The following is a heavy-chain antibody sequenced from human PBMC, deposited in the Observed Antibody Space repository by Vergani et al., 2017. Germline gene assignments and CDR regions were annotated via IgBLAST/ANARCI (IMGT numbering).Heavy chain of an antibody. Sequence: QVQLVQSGAEVKKPGSSVKVSCKASGGTFSSYAISWVRQAPGQGLEWMGRIIPILGIANYAQKFQGRVTITADKSTSTAYMELSSLRSEDTAVYYWARDRATVVTPAAPGSGDDYWGQGTLVTVSS. CDR1: GGTFSSYA. V-gene: IGHV1-69*04. J-gene: IGHJ4*02. CDR2: IIPILGIA. CDR3: ARDRATVVTPAAPGSGDDY. D-gene: IGHD4-23*01.